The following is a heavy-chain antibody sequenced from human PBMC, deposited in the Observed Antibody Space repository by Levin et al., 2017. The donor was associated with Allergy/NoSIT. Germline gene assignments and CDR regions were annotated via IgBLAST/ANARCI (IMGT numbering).Heavy chain of an antibody. V-gene: IGHV3-23*01. J-gene: IGHJ3*02. Sequence: LSLTCAASGFTFISYTMTWVRQAPGKGLRWVSPLSNTVEPTNYPDSLRGGFTTSRESPRNTWFLQMNSRRDEDTAVYYCAKGLDSGSPYRAFDMWGQGTMVTVSS. CDR1: GFTFISYT. CDR3: AKGLDSGSPYRAFDM. D-gene: IGHD1-26*01. CDR2: LSNTVEPT.